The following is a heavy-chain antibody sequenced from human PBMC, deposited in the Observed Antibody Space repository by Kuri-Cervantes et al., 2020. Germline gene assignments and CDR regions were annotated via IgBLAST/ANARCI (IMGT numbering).Heavy chain of an antibody. Sequence: SVKVSCKASGGTFSSYAISWVRQAPGQGLEWMGGIIPIFGTPNYAPKLHGRVTITTDESTSTAYMEMSRLRSEDTAVYFCARGRDFLDRSSYSYYYMDVWGKGTTVTVSS. V-gene: IGHV1-69*05. CDR2: IIPIFGTP. CDR3: ARGRDFLDRSSYSYYYMDV. D-gene: IGHD3-22*01. CDR1: GGTFSSYA. J-gene: IGHJ6*03.